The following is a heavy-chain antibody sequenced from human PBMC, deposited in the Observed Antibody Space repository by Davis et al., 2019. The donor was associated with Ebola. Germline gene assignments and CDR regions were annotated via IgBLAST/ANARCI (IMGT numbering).Heavy chain of an antibody. Sequence: GESLKISCAASGFTFSSYGMRWVRQAPGKGLEWVAVIWYDGSNKYYADSVKGRFTISRDNSKNTLYLQMNSLRAEDTAVYYCARDSTTVTTWYYGMDVWGQGTTVTVSS. V-gene: IGHV3-33*01. CDR1: GFTFSSYG. J-gene: IGHJ6*02. CDR2: IWYDGSNK. D-gene: IGHD4-17*01. CDR3: ARDSTTVTTWYYGMDV.